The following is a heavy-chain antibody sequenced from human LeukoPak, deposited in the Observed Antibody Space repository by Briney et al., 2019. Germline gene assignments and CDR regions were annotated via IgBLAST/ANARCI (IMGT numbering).Heavy chain of an antibody. D-gene: IGHD1-20*01. J-gene: IGHJ4*02. Sequence: SETLSLTCTVSGGSISSYYWSWIRQPPGKGLEWIGYIYHSGSTNYNPSLKSRVTISVDTSKNQFSLKLTSVTAADTAMYYCARGGITGVYFDYWGQGTLVTVSS. CDR1: GGSISSYY. CDR2: IYHSGST. V-gene: IGHV4-59*01. CDR3: ARGGITGVYFDY.